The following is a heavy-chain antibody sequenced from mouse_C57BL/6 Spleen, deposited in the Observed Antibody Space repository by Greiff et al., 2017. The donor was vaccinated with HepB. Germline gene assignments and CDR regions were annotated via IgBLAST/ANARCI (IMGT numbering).Heavy chain of an antibody. J-gene: IGHJ2*01. D-gene: IGHD2-4*01. CDR3: ARDRFDYDGGFDY. Sequence: EVKLMESEGGLVQPGSSMKLSCTASGFTFSDYYMAWVRQVPEKGLEWVANINYDGSSTYYLDSLKSRFIISRDNAKNILYLQMSSLKSEDTATYYCARDRFDYDGGFDYWGQGTTLTVSS. V-gene: IGHV5-16*01. CDR2: INYDGSST. CDR1: GFTFSDYY.